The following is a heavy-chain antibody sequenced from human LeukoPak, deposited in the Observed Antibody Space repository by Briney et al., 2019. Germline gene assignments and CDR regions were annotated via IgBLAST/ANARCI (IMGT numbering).Heavy chain of an antibody. CDR3: ARNLDI. Sequence: GGSLRLSCAASGFTFSSYAMHWVRQAPGKGLEWVAVISYDGSNKYYADSVKGRFTISRDNSKNTLYLQTNSLRAEDTAVYYCARNLDIWGQGTMVTVSS. J-gene: IGHJ3*02. V-gene: IGHV3-30*04. CDR2: ISYDGSNK. CDR1: GFTFSSYA.